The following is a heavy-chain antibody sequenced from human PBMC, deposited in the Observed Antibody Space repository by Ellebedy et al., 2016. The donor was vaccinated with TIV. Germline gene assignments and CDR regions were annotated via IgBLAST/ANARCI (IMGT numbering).Heavy chain of an antibody. CDR3: ARGDDTSTWFGELLSYYYGMDV. CDR1: GYTFTSYD. CDR2: MNPNSVNT. Sequence: AASVKVSCKASGYTFTSYDINWVRQATGQGLEWMGWMNPNSVNTGYAQKFLGRVTMTRNTSISTAYMELSSLRSEDTAVYYCARGDDTSTWFGELLSYYYGMDVWGQGTTVTVSS. J-gene: IGHJ6*02. V-gene: IGHV1-8*01. D-gene: IGHD3-10*01.